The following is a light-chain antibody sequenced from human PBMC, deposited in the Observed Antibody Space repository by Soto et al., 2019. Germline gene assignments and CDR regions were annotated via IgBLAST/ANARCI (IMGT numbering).Light chain of an antibody. J-gene: IGLJ1*01. CDR1: GSNVGGYNY. CDR2: EVT. V-gene: IGLV2-14*01. Sequence: QSVLTQPASMSGSPGQSITISCTGTGSNVGGYNYVSWYQQHPGKAPKLMIYEVTNRPSGVSHRFSGSNSGNTASLTISGLQPEDEADCYCSSFTSSSTLPYVFGAGTKVTVL. CDR3: SSFTSSSTLPYV.